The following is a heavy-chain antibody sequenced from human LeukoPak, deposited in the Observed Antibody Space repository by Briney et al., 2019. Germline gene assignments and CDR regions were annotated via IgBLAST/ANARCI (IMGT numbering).Heavy chain of an antibody. CDR2: INHSGST. V-gene: IGHV4-34*01. Sequence: PSETLSLTCAVHGGSFSGYYWSWIRQTPGKGLEWVGEINHSGSTNYNTSLKNPVTISVDTSKKQFSLKLSSVPAADTAVYYCASDEKSEVRGAPRASVDYWGQGTLVTVSS. D-gene: IGHD3-10*01. CDR1: GGSFSGYY. J-gene: IGHJ4*02. CDR3: ASDEKSEVRGAPRASVDY.